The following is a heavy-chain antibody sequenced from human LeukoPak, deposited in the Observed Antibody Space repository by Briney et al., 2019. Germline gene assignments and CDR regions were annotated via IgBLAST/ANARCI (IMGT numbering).Heavy chain of an antibody. J-gene: IGHJ4*02. CDR2: ISGSGGST. CDR3: AKVSYYDILTGHYNARLALTFDY. Sequence: GGSLRLSCAASGFTFSSYAMSWVRQAPGKGLEWVSAISGSGGSTYYADSVKGRFTISRDNSKNTLYLQMNSLRAEDTAVYYCAKVSYYDILTGHYNARLALTFDYWGQGTLVTVSS. D-gene: IGHD3-9*01. CDR1: GFTFSSYA. V-gene: IGHV3-23*01.